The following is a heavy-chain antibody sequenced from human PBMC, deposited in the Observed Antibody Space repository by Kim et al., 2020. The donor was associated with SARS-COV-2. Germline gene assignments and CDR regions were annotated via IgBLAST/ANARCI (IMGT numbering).Heavy chain of an antibody. D-gene: IGHD2-15*01. J-gene: IGHJ5*02. V-gene: IGHV1-24*01. Sequence: ASVKVSCKVSGYTLTELSMHWVRQAPGKGLEWMGGFDPEDGETIYAQKFQGRVTMTEDTSTDTAYMELSSLRSEDTAVYYCATDHCGGSCYGWFDPWGQGTLVTVSS. CDR1: GYTLTELS. CDR2: FDPEDGET. CDR3: ATDHCGGSCYGWFDP.